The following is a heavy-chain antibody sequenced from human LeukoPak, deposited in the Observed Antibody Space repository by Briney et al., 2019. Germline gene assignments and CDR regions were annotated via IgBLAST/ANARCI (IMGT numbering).Heavy chain of an antibody. V-gene: IGHV1-2*02. D-gene: IGHD1-20*01. J-gene: IGHJ4*02. CDR2: INPNTGAT. Sequence: ASVTVSCKPSGYTFTGYYLHWVRQAPGQGLEWMGWINPNTGATIYAEKFQGRVTMTRDTSIDTAYMEMRSLRSDDTAVYYCARGLTGTTLYYFDYWGQGTLVTVSS. CDR1: GYTFTGYY. CDR3: ARGLTGTTLYYFDY.